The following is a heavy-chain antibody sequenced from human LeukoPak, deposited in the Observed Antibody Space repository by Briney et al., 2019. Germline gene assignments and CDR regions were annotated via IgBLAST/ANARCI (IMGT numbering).Heavy chain of an antibody. CDR2: INPNSGGT. V-gene: IGHV1-2*02. CDR3: ARDTWFGEPYYNWFDP. D-gene: IGHD3-10*01. CDR1: GYTFTGYY. J-gene: IGHJ5*02. Sequence: ASVKVSCKASGYTFTGYYMHWVRQAPGQGREWMGWINPNSGGTNYAQKFQGRVTMTRDTSISTAYMELSRLRSDDTAVYYCARDTWFGEPYYNWFDPWGQGTLVTVSS.